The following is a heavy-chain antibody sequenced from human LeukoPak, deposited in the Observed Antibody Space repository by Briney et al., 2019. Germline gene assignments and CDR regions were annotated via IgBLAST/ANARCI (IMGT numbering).Heavy chain of an antibody. D-gene: IGHD3-10*02. CDR3: ARGMFYYYYYMDV. Sequence: GGTLRLSCAASGFTFSSYGMSWVRQAPGKGLVWVSRINSDGSSTSYADSVKGRLTISRDNAKNTLYLQMNSLRAEDTAVYYCARGMFYYYYYMDVWGKGTTVTISS. J-gene: IGHJ6*03. V-gene: IGHV3-74*01. CDR2: INSDGSST. CDR1: GFTFSSYG.